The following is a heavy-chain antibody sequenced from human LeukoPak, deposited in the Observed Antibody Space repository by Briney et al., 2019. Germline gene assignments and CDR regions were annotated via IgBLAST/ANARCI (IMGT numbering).Heavy chain of an antibody. CDR2: IIPIFGTA. CDR3: ARDRRYCSSNRCYDSGDFDY. Sequence: SVKVSCKASGGTFSSYAISWVRQAPGQGLEWMGGIIPIFGTANYAQKFQGRVTITADESTSTAYMELSSLRSEDTAVYYCARDRRYCSSNRCYDSGDFDYWGQGTLVTVSS. D-gene: IGHD2-2*01. V-gene: IGHV1-69*01. J-gene: IGHJ4*02. CDR1: GGTFSSYA.